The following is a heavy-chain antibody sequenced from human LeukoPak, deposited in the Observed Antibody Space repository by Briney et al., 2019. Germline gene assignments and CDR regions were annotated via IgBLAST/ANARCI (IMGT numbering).Heavy chain of an antibody. Sequence: ASVKVSCKASGYTFTSYYMHWVRQAPGQGLEWMGIINPSGGSTSYAQKFQGRVTMTRDTSTSTVYMELSSLRSEDTAVYYCARDLRGVVVVVATPRGVLRYWGQGTLVTVSS. V-gene: IGHV1-46*01. CDR3: ARDLRGVVVVVATPRGVLRY. D-gene: IGHD2-15*01. CDR1: GYTFTSYY. J-gene: IGHJ4*02. CDR2: INPSGGST.